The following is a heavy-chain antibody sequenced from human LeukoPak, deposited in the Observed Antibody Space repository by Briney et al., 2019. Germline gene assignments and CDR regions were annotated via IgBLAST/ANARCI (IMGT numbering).Heavy chain of an antibody. CDR3: ARDLWFGEFFDAFDI. D-gene: IGHD3-10*01. CDR2: IYSSGST. V-gene: IGHV4-4*07. Sequence: PSETLSLTCTVSGGSLTTYYWSWIRQPAGKGLEWIGRIYSSGSTNYNPSLKSRVTMSVDTTKNQFALKLRSVTAADTAVYYCARDLWFGEFFDAFDIWGYGTKVTVSS. J-gene: IGHJ3*02. CDR1: GGSLTTYY.